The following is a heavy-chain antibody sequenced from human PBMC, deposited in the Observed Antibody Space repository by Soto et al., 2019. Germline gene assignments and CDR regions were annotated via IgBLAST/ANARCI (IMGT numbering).Heavy chain of an antibody. V-gene: IGHV3-74*01. CDR3: GSVFAY. CDR1: RFTLSNYW. Sequence: GGSMGISCAASRFTLSNYWMHWVRQVRGRGLVWVSRISHDGSGTSYGDSVRGRFTITRDNAKNTVYLQMNSLRAEDTAVYYCGSVFAYWGHGTPVTVSS. CDR2: ISHDGSGT. J-gene: IGHJ4*01.